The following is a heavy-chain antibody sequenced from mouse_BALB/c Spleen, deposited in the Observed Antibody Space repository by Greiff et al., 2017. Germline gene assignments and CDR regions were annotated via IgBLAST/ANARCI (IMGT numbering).Heavy chain of an antibody. CDR3: ARRYAMDY. CDR2: ISSGGGST. Sequence: EVKLVESGGGLVKPGGSLKLSCAASGFAFSSYDMSWVRQTPEKRLEWVAYISSGGGSTYYPDTVKGRFTISRDNAKNTLYLQMSSLKSEDTAMYYCARRYAMDYWGQGTSVTVSS. V-gene: IGHV5-12-1*01. CDR1: GFAFSSYD. J-gene: IGHJ4*01.